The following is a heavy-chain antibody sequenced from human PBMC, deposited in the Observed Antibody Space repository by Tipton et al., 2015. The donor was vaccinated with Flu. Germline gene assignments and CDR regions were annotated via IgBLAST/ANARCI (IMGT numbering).Heavy chain of an antibody. CDR3: AIAPRHFPDPFDI. Sequence: QLVQSGAALKKPGASVKVSCKASGYTFSSLGFIWVRQAPGQGLVWMGWISGNNGITNYAQKLQGRVTMTTDTSTNTAYMELRTLRSDDTAVYYCAIAPRHFPDPFDIWGQGTLVTVSS. J-gene: IGHJ3*02. CDR1: GYTFSSLG. CDR2: ISGNNGIT. V-gene: IGHV1-18*01.